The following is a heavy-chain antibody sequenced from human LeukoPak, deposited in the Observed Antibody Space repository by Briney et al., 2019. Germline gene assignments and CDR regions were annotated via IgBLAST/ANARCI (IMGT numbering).Heavy chain of an antibody. D-gene: IGHD3-16*01. CDR2: IYPGDSDT. J-gene: IGHJ3*02. CDR3: ARHTLERRKDNAFDI. V-gene: IGHV5-51*01. CDR1: VYTFSNYR. Sequence: GESLKISCKGSVYTFSNYRIGWVRQMPGKGLEWMGIIYPGDSDTRYSPSFQGQVTISADKSITTAYLQWRSLKASDTAIYYCARHTLERRKDNAFDIWGQGTMITVSS.